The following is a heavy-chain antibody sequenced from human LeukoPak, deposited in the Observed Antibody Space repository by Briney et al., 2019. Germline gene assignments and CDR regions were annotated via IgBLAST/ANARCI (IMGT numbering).Heavy chain of an antibody. D-gene: IGHD1-1*01. Sequence: GGSLRLSCAASGFTFGSYVMNWVRQAPGKGLEWVSGISGGSDTTYYADSVKGRFTISRDNSEHTLYLQMNSLRAEDTAVYYCTKGRNGYDFFGKWGQGTLVTVSS. V-gene: IGHV3-23*01. CDR1: GFTFGSYV. J-gene: IGHJ4*02. CDR2: ISGGSDTT. CDR3: TKGRNGYDFFGK.